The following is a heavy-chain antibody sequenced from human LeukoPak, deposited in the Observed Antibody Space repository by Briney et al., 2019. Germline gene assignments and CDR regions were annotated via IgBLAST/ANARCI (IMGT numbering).Heavy chain of an antibody. CDR2: IKEDGSEK. J-gene: IGHJ4*02. Sequence: PGGSLRLSCAASGFTFSSYAMHWVRQAPGKGLEWVANIKEDGSEKYYVDSVKGRFTISRDNAKNSLYLQMNSLRAEDTAVYYCASTIATRYFDYWGQGTLVTVSS. D-gene: IGHD6-6*01. V-gene: IGHV3-7*03. CDR1: GFTFSSYA. CDR3: ASTIATRYFDY.